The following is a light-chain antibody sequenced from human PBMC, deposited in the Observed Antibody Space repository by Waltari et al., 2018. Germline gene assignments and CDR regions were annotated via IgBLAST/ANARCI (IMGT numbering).Light chain of an antibody. CDR1: EYIRNY. CDR3: QQSYSTPRT. Sequence: DIQMTQSPSSLSASVGDRVTITCRASEYIRNYLNWFQQKPGKAPKLLIDVASSLQSGVPSRFSGSGSGIDFTLTISSLQPEDFATYYCQQSYSTPRTFGQGTKVEIK. CDR2: VAS. J-gene: IGKJ1*01. V-gene: IGKV1-39*01.